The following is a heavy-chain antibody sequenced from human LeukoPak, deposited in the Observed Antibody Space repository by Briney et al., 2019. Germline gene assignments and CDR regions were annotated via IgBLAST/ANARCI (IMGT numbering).Heavy chain of an antibody. CDR1: GGSFSGYY. Sequence: SETLSLTCAVYGGSFSGYYWSWIRQPPGKGLEWIGEINHSGSTNYNPSLKSRVTISVDTSKNQFSLKLSSVTAADTAVYYCARGKPLDRWSGYFDGGYFDYWGQGTLVTVSS. J-gene: IGHJ4*02. D-gene: IGHD3-3*01. CDR3: ARGKPLDRWSGYFDGGYFDY. CDR2: INHSGST. V-gene: IGHV4-34*01.